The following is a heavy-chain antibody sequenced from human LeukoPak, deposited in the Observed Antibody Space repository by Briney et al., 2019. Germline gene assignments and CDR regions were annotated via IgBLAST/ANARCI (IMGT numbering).Heavy chain of an antibody. D-gene: IGHD1-26*01. CDR3: ARAASGSYYGDAFDI. CDR2: IYTGGST. J-gene: IGHJ3*02. V-gene: IGHV4-39*07. CDR1: GGSISSSSYY. Sequence: PSETLSLTCTVSGGSISSSSYYWGWIRQPPGKGLEWIGRIYTGGSTNYNPSLKSRVTMSVDTSKNQFSLKLSSVTAADTAVYYCARAASGSYYGDAFDIWGQGTMVTVSS.